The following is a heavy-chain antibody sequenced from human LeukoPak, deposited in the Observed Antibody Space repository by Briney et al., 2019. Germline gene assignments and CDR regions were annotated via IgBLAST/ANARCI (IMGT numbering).Heavy chain of an antibody. CDR1: GYTFTGYY. D-gene: IGHD1-26*01. V-gene: IGHV3-11*01. J-gene: IGHJ4*02. CDR2: ISGSGRTI. CDR3: ARKMGAYDY. Sequence: SCKASGYTFTGYYMHWVRQAPGKGLEWVSYISGSGRTIYYVDSVKGRFTISRDNAKNSLYLQMNSLRAEDTAVYYCARKMGAYDYWGQGTLVTVSS.